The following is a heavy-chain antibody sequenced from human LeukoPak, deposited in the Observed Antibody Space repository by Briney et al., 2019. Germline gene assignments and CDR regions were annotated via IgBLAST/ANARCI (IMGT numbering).Heavy chain of an antibody. CDR1: GFTFSDYY. D-gene: IGHD3-10*01. CDR3: ASQHFNYYGSGSYYPN. Sequence: GGSLRLSCAASGFTFSDYYMSWIRQAPGKGLEWVSYISSSGSTIYYADSVKGRFTISRDNAKNSLYLQMNSLRAEDTAVYYCASQHFNYYGSGSYYPNWGQGTLVTVSS. V-gene: IGHV3-11*01. CDR2: ISSSGSTI. J-gene: IGHJ4*02.